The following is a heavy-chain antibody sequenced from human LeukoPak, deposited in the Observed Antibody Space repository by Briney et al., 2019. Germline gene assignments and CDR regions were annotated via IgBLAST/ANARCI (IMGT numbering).Heavy chain of an antibody. Sequence: PGRSLRLSCAASGFTFSSYGMHWVRQAPGKGLEWMGIINPSGGTTNYAQKFQGRVTMTRDTSTSTVYMDLSSLRSEDTAVYYCARDLSHRYYHSTGYAFDYWGQGTLVTVSS. CDR2: INPSGGTT. J-gene: IGHJ4*02. CDR3: ARDLSHRYYHSTGYAFDY. CDR1: GFTFSSYG. D-gene: IGHD3-22*01. V-gene: IGHV1-46*01.